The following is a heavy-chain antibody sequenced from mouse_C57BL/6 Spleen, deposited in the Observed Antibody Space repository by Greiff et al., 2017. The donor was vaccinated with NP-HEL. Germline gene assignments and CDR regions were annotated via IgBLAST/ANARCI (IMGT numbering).Heavy chain of an antibody. CDR2: INYDGSST. CDR3: ARDRDLYWYFDV. Sequence: EVHLVESEGGLVQPGSSMKLSCTASGFTFSDYYMAWVRQVPEKGLEWVANINYDGSSTYYLDSLKSRFIISRDNAKNILYLQMSSLKSEDTATYYCARDRDLYWYFDVWGTGTTVTVSS. CDR1: GFTFSDYY. J-gene: IGHJ1*03. V-gene: IGHV5-16*01.